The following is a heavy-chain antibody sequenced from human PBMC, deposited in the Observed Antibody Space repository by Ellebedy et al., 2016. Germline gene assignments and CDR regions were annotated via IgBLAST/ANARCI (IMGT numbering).Heavy chain of an antibody. Sequence: SETLSLTXTVSGGSISSGDYYWSWIRQPPGKGLEWIGYIYYSGSTYYNPSLKSRVTISVDTSKNQFSLKLSSVTAADTAVYYCARGGSVRGVVIMEYYFDYWGQGTLVTVSS. D-gene: IGHD3-10*01. V-gene: IGHV4-30-4*01. CDR1: GGSISSGDYY. CDR2: IYYSGST. CDR3: ARGGSVRGVVIMEYYFDY. J-gene: IGHJ4*02.